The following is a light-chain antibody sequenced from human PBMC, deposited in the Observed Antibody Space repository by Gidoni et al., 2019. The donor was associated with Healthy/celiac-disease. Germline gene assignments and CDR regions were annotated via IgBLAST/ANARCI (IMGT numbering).Light chain of an antibody. J-gene: IGKJ1*01. CDR2: GAS. V-gene: IGKV3-15*01. CDR1: HSVSSN. Sequence: EIVMTQSPATLSVSPGERATLSCRASHSVSSNLAWYQQKPGQAPRLLIYGASTRATGIPARFSGSGSGTEFTLTISSLQSEDFAVYYCQQYNNWPQTFGQGTKVEIK. CDR3: QQYNNWPQT.